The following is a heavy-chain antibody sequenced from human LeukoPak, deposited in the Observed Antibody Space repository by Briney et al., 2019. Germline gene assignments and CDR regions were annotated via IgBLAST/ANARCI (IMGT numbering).Heavy chain of an antibody. CDR1: DGSNSSGSYY. CDR2: NYTSGST. CDR3: ARDSYDYVWGSSNFDY. J-gene: IGHJ4*02. Sequence: SETLSLTCTVTDGSNSSGSYYWSWIRQPAGEGLEWIGRNYTSGSTNYNPSLKSRVTISVDTSKNQFSLKLSSVTAADTAVYYCARDSYDYVWGSSNFDYWGQGTLVTVSS. D-gene: IGHD3-16*01. V-gene: IGHV4-61*02.